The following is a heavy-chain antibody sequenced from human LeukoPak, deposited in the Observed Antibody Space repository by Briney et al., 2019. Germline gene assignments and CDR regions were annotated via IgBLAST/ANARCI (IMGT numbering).Heavy chain of an antibody. CDR1: GFTFSSYS. D-gene: IGHD2-2*01. CDR3: ARASSYCSSTSCQAPHFDY. Sequence: GGSLRLSCAASGFTFSSYSMNWVCQAPGKGLEWVSSISSISSYIYYADSVKGRFTISRDNAKNSLYLQMNSLRAEDTAVYYCARASSYCSSTSCQAPHFDYWGQGTLVTVSS. J-gene: IGHJ4*02. CDR2: ISSISSYI. V-gene: IGHV3-21*01.